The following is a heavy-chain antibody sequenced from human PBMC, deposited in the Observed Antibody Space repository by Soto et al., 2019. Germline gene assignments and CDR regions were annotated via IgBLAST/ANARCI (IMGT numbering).Heavy chain of an antibody. CDR3: TRAVQLGSYYYGMDV. V-gene: IGHV3-49*04. CDR1: GFTFGDYA. CDR2: IRSKAYGGTT. Sequence: AGGALRLSCKASGFTFGDYAMSWVRQGPGEGREWVGFIRSKAYGGTTEYAASVKGRFTISGDDSKSIAYLQMNSLKTEDTAVYYCTRAVQLGSYYYGMDVWGQGTTVTVSS. D-gene: IGHD2-2*01. J-gene: IGHJ6*02.